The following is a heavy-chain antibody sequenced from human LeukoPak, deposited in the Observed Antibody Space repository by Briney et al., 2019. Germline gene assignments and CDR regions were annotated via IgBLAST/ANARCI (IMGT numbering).Heavy chain of an antibody. Sequence: SVKVSCKASGYTFTSYGISWVRQAPGQGLEWMGRIIPILGIANYAQKFQGRVTITADKSTSTAYMELSSLRSEDTAVYYCARNPPHVGYYFDYWGQGTLVTVSS. J-gene: IGHJ4*02. CDR2: IIPILGIA. CDR3: ARNPPHVGYYFDY. D-gene: IGHD1-26*01. V-gene: IGHV1-69*04. CDR1: GYTFTSYG.